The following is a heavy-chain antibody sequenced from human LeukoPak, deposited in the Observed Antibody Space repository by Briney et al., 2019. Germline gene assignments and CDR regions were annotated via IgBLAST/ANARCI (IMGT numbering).Heavy chain of an antibody. CDR1: GFTFSSYW. CDR3: ARSLRTSGIVGANDG. D-gene: IGHD1-26*01. V-gene: IGHV3-74*01. J-gene: IGHJ4*02. Sequence: PGGSLRLSCAASGFTFSSYWMHWVRQAPGKGLVWVSRINSDGSSTSYADSVKGRFTISRDNAKNTLYLQMNSLRAEDTAVYYCARSLRTSGIVGANDGWGQGTLVTVSS. CDR2: INSDGSST.